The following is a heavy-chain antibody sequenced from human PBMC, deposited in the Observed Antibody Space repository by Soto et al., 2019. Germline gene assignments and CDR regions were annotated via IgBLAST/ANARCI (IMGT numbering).Heavy chain of an antibody. V-gene: IGHV1-18*01. J-gene: IGHJ3*02. CDR3: ARDQYGYGHMKDAFDI. D-gene: IGHD5-18*01. CDR2: ISAYNGNT. CDR1: GYTFTSYG. Sequence: QVQLVQSGAEVKKPGASVKVSCKASGYTFTSYGISWVRQAPGQGLEWMGWISAYNGNTNYAQKLQGRVTMTTDTSTSTAYMELRSPRSDDTAVYYCARDQYGYGHMKDAFDIWGQGTMFTVSS.